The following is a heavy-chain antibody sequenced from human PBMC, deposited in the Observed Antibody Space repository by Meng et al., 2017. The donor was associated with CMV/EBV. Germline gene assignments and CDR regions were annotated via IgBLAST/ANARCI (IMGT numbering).Heavy chain of an antibody. V-gene: IGHV1-46*01. Sequence: LGQSGAEVKKPGASVKVSCKASGYTFTSYYMHWVRQAPGQGLEWMGIINPSGGSTSYAQKFQGRVTITADESTSTAYMELSSLRSEDTAVYYCAREGYCGGDCFYDYWGQGTLVTVSS. CDR3: AREGYCGGDCFYDY. CDR2: INPSGGST. D-gene: IGHD2-21*02. CDR1: GYTFTSYY. J-gene: IGHJ4*02.